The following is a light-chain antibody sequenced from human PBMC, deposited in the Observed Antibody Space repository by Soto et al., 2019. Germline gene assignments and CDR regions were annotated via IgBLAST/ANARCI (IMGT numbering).Light chain of an antibody. CDR3: QQYNNYWT. CDR2: DAS. Sequence: DIQMTQSPSTLSASVGDRVTITCRASQSLSSWLAWYQQKPGKAPKLLIYDASSLESGVPSRFSGSGSGTEFPLTISSLQPDDFATYYGQQYNNYWTFGQGTKVEIK. J-gene: IGKJ1*01. V-gene: IGKV1-5*01. CDR1: QSLSSW.